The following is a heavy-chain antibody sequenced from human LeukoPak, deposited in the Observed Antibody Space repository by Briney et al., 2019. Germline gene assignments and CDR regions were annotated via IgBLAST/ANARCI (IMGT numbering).Heavy chain of an antibody. D-gene: IGHD2-2*01. V-gene: IGHV3-30*18. Sequence: GRSLRLSCAASGFTFTSYGMHWVRQAPGKGLEWVAVISYDGNNEYYADSVKGRFTISRDNSKNTLYLQMNSLRTEDTAVYYCAKDSLVYCSSTSCHKGYFDYWGQGTLVTASA. CDR3: AKDSLVYCSSTSCHKGYFDY. CDR1: GFTFTSYG. J-gene: IGHJ4*02. CDR2: ISYDGNNE.